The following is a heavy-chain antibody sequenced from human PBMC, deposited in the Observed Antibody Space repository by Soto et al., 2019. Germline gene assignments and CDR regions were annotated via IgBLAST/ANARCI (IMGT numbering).Heavy chain of an antibody. CDR2: ISSSSSYI. CDR3: ARVHRLGYKDIVVVPAATVDY. Sequence: GGSLRLSCAASGFTFSSYSMNWVRQAPGKGLEWVSSISSSSSYIYYADSVKGRFTISRDNAKNSLYLQMNSLSAEDTAVYYCARVHRLGYKDIVVVPAATVDYWGQGTLVTVSS. J-gene: IGHJ4*02. CDR1: GFTFSSYS. D-gene: IGHD2-2*01. V-gene: IGHV3-21*01.